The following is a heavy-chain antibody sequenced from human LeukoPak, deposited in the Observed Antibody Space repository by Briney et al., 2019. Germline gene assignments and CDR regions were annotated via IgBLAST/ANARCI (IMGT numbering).Heavy chain of an antibody. J-gene: IGHJ4*02. CDR2: IIPIFGTA. D-gene: IGHD1-26*01. V-gene: IGHV1-69*13. CDR1: GGTFSSYA. CDR3: ARGVGRNYFDY. Sequence: ASVKVSCKASGGTFSSYAISWVRQAPGQGLEWMGGIIPIFGTANYAQKFQDRVTITADESTSTAYMELSSLRSEDTAVYYCARGVGRNYFDYWGQGTLVTVSS.